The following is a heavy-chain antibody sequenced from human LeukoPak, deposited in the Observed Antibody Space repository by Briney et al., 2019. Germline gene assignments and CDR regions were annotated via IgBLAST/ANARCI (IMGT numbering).Heavy chain of an antibody. CDR1: GDSITSFD. Sequence: PSETLSLTCSVSGDSITSFDWSWVRQPVGKGLEWIGRIYSNEHTYSNPSLRGRVTISVNKSRNLVSLRLSSVAAADTGVYYCARDRGIGIVESRVAFDLWGQGTMVTVSS. V-gene: IGHV4-4*07. CDR3: ARDRGIGIVESRVAFDL. J-gene: IGHJ3*01. D-gene: IGHD3-22*01. CDR2: IYSNEHT.